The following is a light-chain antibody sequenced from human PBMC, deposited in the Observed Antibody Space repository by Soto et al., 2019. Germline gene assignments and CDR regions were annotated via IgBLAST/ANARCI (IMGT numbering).Light chain of an antibody. V-gene: IGLV2-14*01. J-gene: IGLJ1*01. CDR1: SSDVGAYNY. CDR2: DVS. CDR3: SSYTSSNTYV. Sequence: QSALTQPASVSESPGQSITISCTGTSSDVGAYNYVSWYQQHPGKAPKLMLFDVSNRPSGVSNRFSGSKSGNTASLTISGLQAEDEAAYYCSSYTSSNTYVFGLGTKVTVL.